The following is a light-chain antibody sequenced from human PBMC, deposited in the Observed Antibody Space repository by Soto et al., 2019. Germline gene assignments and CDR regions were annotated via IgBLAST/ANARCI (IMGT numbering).Light chain of an antibody. V-gene: IGKV3-15*01. CDR3: QQYNNWPGT. CDR1: QSVSSD. J-gene: IGKJ1*01. Sequence: EIVMTQSPATLSVSPGERATLSCRASQSVSSDLAWYQQKPGQGPRLLIYGASIRATGIPARFSGSGSGTEFTLTISSLQSEDFAVYCCQQYNNWPGTFGQGTKVEIK. CDR2: GAS.